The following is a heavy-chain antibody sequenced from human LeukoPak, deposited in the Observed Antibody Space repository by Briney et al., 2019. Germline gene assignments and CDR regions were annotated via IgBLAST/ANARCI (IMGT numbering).Heavy chain of an antibody. V-gene: IGHV4-59*08. D-gene: IGHD5-18*01. Sequence: SETLSLNCTVSGGSISSYYWSWIRQPPGKGLEWIGYIYYSGSTNYNPSLKSRVTISVDTSKNQFSLKLSSVTAADTAVYYCARHVGTAMSQFDYWGQGTLVTVSS. CDR1: GGSISSYY. J-gene: IGHJ4*02. CDR2: IYYSGST. CDR3: ARHVGTAMSQFDY.